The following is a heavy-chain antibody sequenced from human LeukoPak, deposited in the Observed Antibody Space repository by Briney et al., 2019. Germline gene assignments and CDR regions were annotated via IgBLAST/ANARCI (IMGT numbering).Heavy chain of an antibody. D-gene: IGHD4-23*01. J-gene: IGHJ3*02. Sequence: NPSETLSLTCTVSGDSISSTSYYWSWIRQPPGKGLEWIGEINHSGSTNYNPSLKSRVTISVDTSKNQFSLKLSSVTAADTAVYYCARGRRLRWAFDIWGQGTMVTVSS. CDR1: GDSISSTSYY. CDR2: INHSGST. V-gene: IGHV4-39*07. CDR3: ARGRRLRWAFDI.